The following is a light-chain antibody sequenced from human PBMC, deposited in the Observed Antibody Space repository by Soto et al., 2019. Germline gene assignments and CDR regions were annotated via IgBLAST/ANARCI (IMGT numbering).Light chain of an antibody. Sequence: QSPLTEPASVSWSPGQSITISCTGTSSDVGSYNLVSWYQQHPGKAPKVIIYEGSKRPSGVSNRFSGSKSGNTASLTISGLQGEDEADYYCCSYAGSSTYVFGTGTKVTVL. CDR2: EGS. J-gene: IGLJ1*01. CDR3: CSYAGSSTYV. CDR1: SSDVGSYNL. V-gene: IGLV2-23*01.